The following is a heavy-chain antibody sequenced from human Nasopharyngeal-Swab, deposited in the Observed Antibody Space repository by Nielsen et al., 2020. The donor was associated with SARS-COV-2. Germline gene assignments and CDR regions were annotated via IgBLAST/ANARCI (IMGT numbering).Heavy chain of an antibody. D-gene: IGHD2-2*01. V-gene: IGHV3-7*03. CDR3: AHYASAAY. J-gene: IGHJ4*02. CDR2: INPDGSEM. CDR1: GFNFNTSW. Sequence: GESLKISCADSGFNFNTSWMTWVRQAPGKGLEWVANINPDGSEMQYVDSVKGRFTISRDNAENSLYLHMNSLRGDDTAVYYCAHYASAAYWGQGTLVTV.